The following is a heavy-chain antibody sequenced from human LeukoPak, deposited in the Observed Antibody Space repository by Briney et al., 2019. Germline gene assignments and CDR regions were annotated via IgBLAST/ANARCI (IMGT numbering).Heavy chain of an antibody. D-gene: IGHD7-27*01. J-gene: IGHJ6*04. CDR1: GGSISSYY. V-gene: IGHV4-59*01. CDR3: ARGWGTMDV. CDR2: IYYSGST. Sequence: SQTLSLTCTDSGGSISSYYWSWIRQPPGKGLEWIGYIYYSGSTNYNPSLKSRVTISVDTSKNQFSLKLSSVTAADTAVYYCARGWGTMDVWGKGTTVTVSS.